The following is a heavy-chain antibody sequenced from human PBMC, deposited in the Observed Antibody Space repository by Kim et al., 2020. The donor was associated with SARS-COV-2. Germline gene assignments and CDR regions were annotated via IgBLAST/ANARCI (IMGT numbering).Heavy chain of an antibody. D-gene: IGHD3-3*01. CDR1: GGSISSYY. J-gene: IGHJ5*02. Sequence: SETLSLTCTVSGGSISSYYWSWIRQPPGKGLEWIGYIYYSGSTNYNPSLKSRVTISVDTSKNQFSLKLSSVTAADTAVYYCARGDLYYDFWSGYYKNWFDPWGQGTLVTVSS. CDR2: IYYSGST. V-gene: IGHV4-59*13. CDR3: ARGDLYYDFWSGYYKNWFDP.